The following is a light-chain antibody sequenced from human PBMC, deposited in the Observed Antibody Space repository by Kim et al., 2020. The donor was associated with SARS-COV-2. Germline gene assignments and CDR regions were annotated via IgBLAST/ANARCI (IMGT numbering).Light chain of an antibody. V-gene: IGLV8-61*01. Sequence: GGTVTLTCGLNSGSVAISHYPSWYQQTPGQPPRTLIYSTNTRSSGVPDRFSGSILGNKAALTITGAQPDDESDYYCVLHMGRGSWVFGGGTQLTVL. CDR1: SGSVAISHY. CDR2: STN. J-gene: IGLJ3*02. CDR3: VLHMGRGSWV.